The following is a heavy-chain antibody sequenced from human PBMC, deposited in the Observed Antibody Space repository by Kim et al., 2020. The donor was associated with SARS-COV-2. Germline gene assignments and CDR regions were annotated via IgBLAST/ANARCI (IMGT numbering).Heavy chain of an antibody. V-gene: IGHV4-31*03. Sequence: SETLSLTCTVSGGSISSGGYDWSWIRQHPGKGLEWIGYIHSSGSTYCNPSLKSRVTISVDTSKNQFSLKLSSVTAADTAVYYCASTSRDGYRTIDYWGQGTLVTVSS. D-gene: IGHD5-12*01. CDR2: IHSSGST. CDR1: GGSISSGGYD. J-gene: IGHJ4*02. CDR3: ASTSRDGYRTIDY.